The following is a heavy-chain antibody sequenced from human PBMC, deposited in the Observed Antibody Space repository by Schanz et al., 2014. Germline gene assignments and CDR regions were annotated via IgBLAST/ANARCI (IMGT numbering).Heavy chain of an antibody. D-gene: IGHD1-26*01. CDR1: GGPFSGY. CDR2: INHSGST. V-gene: IGHV4-34*01. CDR3: ARLGVGDKAYYYYGTDV. Sequence: QVQLQQWGAGLLKPSETLSLTCAVSGGPFSGYWGWIRQPPGKGLEWIGEINHSGSTNYNPTLKSRVTISVDTSRTQFSLKLSSVTAADTAVYYCARLGVGDKAYYYYGTDVWGQGTTVLVSS. J-gene: IGHJ6*02.